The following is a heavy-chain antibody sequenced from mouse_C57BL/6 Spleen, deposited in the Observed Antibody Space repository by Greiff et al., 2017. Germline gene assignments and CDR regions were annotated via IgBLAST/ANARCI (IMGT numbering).Heavy chain of an antibody. CDR2: ISSGGDYI. J-gene: IGHJ2*01. Sequence: EVMLVESGEGLVKPGGSLKLSCAASGFTFSSYAMSWVRQTPEKRLEWVAYISSGGDYIYYADTVKGRFTISRDNARNTLYLQMSSLKSEDTAMYYCTRGASSASASDYWGQGTTLTVSS. V-gene: IGHV5-9-1*02. CDR1: GFTFSSYA. D-gene: IGHD3-2*02. CDR3: TRGASSASASDY.